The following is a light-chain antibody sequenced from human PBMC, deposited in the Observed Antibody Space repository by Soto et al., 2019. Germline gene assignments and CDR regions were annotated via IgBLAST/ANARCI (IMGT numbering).Light chain of an antibody. CDR2: GAS. V-gene: IGKV3-20*01. Sequence: EIVLSQSPGTLSLSPGERATLSCRASQSVSSNFLAWYQHKPGQAPRLLIYGASSRATGIPDGFSGSGSGTDFTLTISRLEPEDFAVYYCQQYDTSPLTFGGGTKLEIK. CDR1: QSVSSNF. CDR3: QQYDTSPLT. J-gene: IGKJ4*01.